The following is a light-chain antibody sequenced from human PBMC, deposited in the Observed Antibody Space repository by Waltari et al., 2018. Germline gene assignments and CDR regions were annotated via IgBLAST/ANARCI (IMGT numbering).Light chain of an antibody. Sequence: QLTQSPYSLSASVGERVTVTCRASQSIATYLSWYQQRAGEAPKLLIHSAYTLQSGVPSRFSGSRSGTEFTLTISSLHPEDSATYYCQQTHSVPRGGFTFGPGTKVEIK. CDR2: SAY. V-gene: IGKV1-39*01. CDR1: QSIATY. CDR3: QQTHSVPRGGFT. J-gene: IGKJ3*01.